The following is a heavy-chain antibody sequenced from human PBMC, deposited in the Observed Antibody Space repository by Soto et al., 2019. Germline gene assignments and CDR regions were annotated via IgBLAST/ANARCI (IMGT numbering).Heavy chain of an antibody. CDR2: IIPIFGTA. J-gene: IGHJ6*02. D-gene: IGHD4-17*01. V-gene: IGHV1-69*13. CDR1: GGTFSSYA. CDR3: ARDYGGNSAYYYYGMDV. Sequence: SVKVSCKASGGTFSSYAISWVRQAPGQGLEWMGGIIPIFGTANYAQKFQGRVTITADESTSTAYMELSSLRSEDTAVYYCARDYGGNSAYYYYGMDVWGQGTTVTVSS.